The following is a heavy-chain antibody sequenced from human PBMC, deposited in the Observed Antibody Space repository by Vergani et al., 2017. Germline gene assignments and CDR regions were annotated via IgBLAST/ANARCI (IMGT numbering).Heavy chain of an antibody. CDR1: GGSISSSSYY. Sequence: QLQLQESGPGLVKPSETLSLTCTVSGGSISSSSYYWSWIRQPPGKGLEWIGYIYYSGSTNYNPSLKSRVTISVDTSKNQFSLKLSSVTAADTAVYYCARGTNCSGGSCYVDYWGQGTLVTVSS. J-gene: IGHJ4*02. CDR2: IYYSGST. CDR3: ARGTNCSGGSCYVDY. V-gene: IGHV4-61*01. D-gene: IGHD2-15*01.